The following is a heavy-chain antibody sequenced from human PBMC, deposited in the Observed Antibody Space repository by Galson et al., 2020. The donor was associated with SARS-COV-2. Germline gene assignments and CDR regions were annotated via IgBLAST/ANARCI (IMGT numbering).Heavy chain of an antibody. CDR1: GFTFSSYG. CDR2: ISYDGSNK. J-gene: IGHJ4*02. Sequence: TGGSLRLSCAASGFTFSSYGMHWVRQAPGKGLEWVAVISYDGSNKYYADSVKGRFTISRDNSKNTLYLQMNSLRAEDTAVYYCAKGSIFGVVIIGGRPEYYFDYWGQGTLVTVSS. CDR3: AKGSIFGVVIIGGRPEYYFDY. V-gene: IGHV3-30*18. D-gene: IGHD3-3*01.